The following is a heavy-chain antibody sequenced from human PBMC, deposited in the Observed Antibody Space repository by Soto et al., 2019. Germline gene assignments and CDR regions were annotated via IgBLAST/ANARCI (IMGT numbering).Heavy chain of an antibody. D-gene: IGHD3-10*01. CDR1: GYTLTELS. V-gene: IGHV1-24*01. Sequence: GASVKVSCKVSGYTLTELSMHRVRQAPGKGLEWMGGFDPEDGETIYAQKFQGRVTMTEDTSTDTAYMELSSLRSEDTAVYYCARGLYGSGSYYTSQGYYGMDVWGQGTTVTVS. CDR2: FDPEDGET. J-gene: IGHJ6*02. CDR3: ARGLYGSGSYYTSQGYYGMDV.